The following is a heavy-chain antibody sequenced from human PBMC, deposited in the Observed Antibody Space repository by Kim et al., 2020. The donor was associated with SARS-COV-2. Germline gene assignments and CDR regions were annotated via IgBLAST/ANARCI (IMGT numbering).Heavy chain of an antibody. CDR2: IHPNGGT. Sequence: SETLSLTCDVSGDSVSSSRWWTWVRQFPGGGLEWIADIHPNGGTNYNPSLRSRIKMSLDKARSQFSLNLSSVTAADTAVYFFSFSLGWYRLDSWGQG. CDR3: SFSLGWYRLDS. V-gene: IGHV4-4*02. CDR1: GDSVSSSRW. J-gene: IGHJ5*01. D-gene: IGHD6-19*01.